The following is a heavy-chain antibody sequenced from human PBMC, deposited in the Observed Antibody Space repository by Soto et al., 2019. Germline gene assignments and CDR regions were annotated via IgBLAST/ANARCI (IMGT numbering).Heavy chain of an antibody. D-gene: IGHD3-10*02. V-gene: IGHV4-59*02. Sequence: SETLSLTCSVSGGSVYDFYWNWLRQTPGKGLEWIGNIYNNGRTNYNPSLKNRVTISIDTSKNQFSLHLSSVTTADTAMYFCARGHGIYVRFDSWGQGTLVTVPS. CDR3: ARGHGIYVRFDS. J-gene: IGHJ4*02. CDR2: IYNNGRT. CDR1: GGSVYDFY.